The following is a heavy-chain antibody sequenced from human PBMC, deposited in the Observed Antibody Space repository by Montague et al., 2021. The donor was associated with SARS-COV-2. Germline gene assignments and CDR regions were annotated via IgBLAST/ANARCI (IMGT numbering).Heavy chain of an antibody. CDR1: GDSISSYY. V-gene: IGHV4-59*10. CDR2: IYTSGST. J-gene: IGHJ2*01. CDR3: ARGSGWYKYWYFDL. D-gene: IGHD6-19*01. Sequence: SETLSLTCDVYGDSISSYYWSWIRQPAGKGLEWIGRIYTSGSTNYNPSLKSRVTMSVDTSKNQFSLKLSSVTAADAAVYYCARGSGWYKYWYFDLWGRGTLVTVSS.